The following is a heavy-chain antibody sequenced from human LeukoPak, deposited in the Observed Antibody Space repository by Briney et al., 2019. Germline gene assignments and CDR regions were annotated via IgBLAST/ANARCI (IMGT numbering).Heavy chain of an antibody. J-gene: IGHJ5*02. D-gene: IGHD4-17*01. CDR1: GYTFTSYS. Sequence: ASVKVSCKASGYTFTSYSISWVRQAPGQGLEWMGWISGHNGNTNYAQNLQGRVTMTTDTSTSTAYMELRSLRSDDTAVYYCARDLTTVTTGTWFDPWGQGTLVTVSS. V-gene: IGHV1-18*01. CDR3: ARDLTTVTTGTWFDP. CDR2: ISGHNGNT.